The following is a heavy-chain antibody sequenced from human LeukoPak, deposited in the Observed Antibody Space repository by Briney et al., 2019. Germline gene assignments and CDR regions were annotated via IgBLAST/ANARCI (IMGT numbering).Heavy chain of an antibody. D-gene: IGHD2-15*01. Sequence: PGGSLRLSCAASGFTFSSFGMHWVRQAPGKGLEWVAVISYDGSNKYYADSVKGRFTISRDNAKNSLYLQMNSLRAEDTAVYYCARDLRVVAATAVPPDASDIWGQGTMVTVSS. CDR3: ARDLRVVAATAVPPDASDI. V-gene: IGHV3-30*03. CDR2: ISYDGSNK. CDR1: GFTFSSFG. J-gene: IGHJ3*02.